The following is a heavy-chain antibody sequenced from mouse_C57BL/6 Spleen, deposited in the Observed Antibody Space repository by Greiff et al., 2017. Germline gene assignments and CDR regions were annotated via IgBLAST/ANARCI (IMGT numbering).Heavy chain of an antibody. J-gene: IGHJ4*01. CDR1: GYAFTNYL. D-gene: IGHD2-3*01. V-gene: IGHV1-54*01. Sequence: QVQLKQSGAELVRPGTSVKVSCKASGYAFTNYLIEWVKQRPGQGLEWIGVINPGSGGTNYNEKFKGKATLTADKSSSTAYMQLSSLTSEDSAVYFCARDGYYERAMDYWGQGTSVTVSS. CDR3: ARDGYYERAMDY. CDR2: INPGSGGT.